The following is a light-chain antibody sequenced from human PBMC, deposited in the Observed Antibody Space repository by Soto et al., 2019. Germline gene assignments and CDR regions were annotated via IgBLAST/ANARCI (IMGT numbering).Light chain of an antibody. CDR3: SSYTTTSTKV. CDR1: NTDVGAFNS. J-gene: IGLJ1*01. V-gene: IGLV2-14*01. CDR2: GVT. Sequence: ALTQPASVSGSPGQSITISCTGSNTDVGAFNSVSWYQQVPGKVPKLLIYGVTDRPSGISHRFSGSKSGYTASLTISGLRAEDEADYYCSSYTTTSTKVFGSGTKLTVL.